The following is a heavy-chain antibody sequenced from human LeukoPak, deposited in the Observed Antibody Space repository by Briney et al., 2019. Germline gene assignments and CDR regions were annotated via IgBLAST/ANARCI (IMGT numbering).Heavy chain of an antibody. CDR3: ARVRYDGSGSYSIYDY. Sequence: GGSLRLSWAASGFTFSSYSMNWVRQAAGKGLEWVSSITRSSIYIYYADSVKGRFTISRDNAKNSLYLQMNSLRAEDTAVYYCARVRYDGSGSYSIYDYWGQGTLVTVPS. CDR2: ITRSSIYI. D-gene: IGHD3-22*01. V-gene: IGHV3-21*01. CDR1: GFTFSSYS. J-gene: IGHJ4*02.